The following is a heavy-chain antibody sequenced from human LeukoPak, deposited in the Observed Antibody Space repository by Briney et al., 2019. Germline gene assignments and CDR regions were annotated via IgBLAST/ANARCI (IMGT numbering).Heavy chain of an antibody. CDR1: GGTFSSYA. Sequence: LVKVSCKASGGTFSSYAISWVRQAPGQGLEWMGRIIPILGIANYAQKFQGRVTITADKSTSTAYMELSSLRSEDTAVYYCARGYYDSSGHRGAFDIWGQGTMVTVSS. CDR3: ARGYYDSSGHRGAFDI. CDR2: IIPILGIA. D-gene: IGHD3-22*01. V-gene: IGHV1-69*04. J-gene: IGHJ3*02.